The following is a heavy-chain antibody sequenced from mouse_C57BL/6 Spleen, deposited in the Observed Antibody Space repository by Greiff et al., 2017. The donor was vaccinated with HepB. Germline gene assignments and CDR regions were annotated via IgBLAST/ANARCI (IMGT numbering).Heavy chain of an antibody. D-gene: IGHD1-1*01. CDR1: GFTLTSYG. Sequence: QVQLQQSGPGLVAPSQSLSITCTASGFTLTSYGVSWVRQPPGKGLEWLGVIWGDGSTNYHSAHIARLSISKDNSTSQVFLNLNSLQTDDTASYYCGGGSSHWYFDVWGTGTTVTVSS. CDR2: IWGDGST. J-gene: IGHJ1*03. V-gene: IGHV2-3*01. CDR3: GGGSSHWYFDV.